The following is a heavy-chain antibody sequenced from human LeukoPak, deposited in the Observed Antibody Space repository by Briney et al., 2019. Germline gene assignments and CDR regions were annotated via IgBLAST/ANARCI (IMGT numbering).Heavy chain of an antibody. D-gene: IGHD6-13*01. J-gene: IGHJ4*02. CDR2: ISWNSGSI. CDR1: GFTFDDYA. V-gene: IGHV3-9*01. Sequence: QPGRSLRLSCAASGFTFDDYAMHWVRQAPGKGLEWVSGISWNSGSIGYADSVKGRFTISRDNAKNSLYLQMNSLRAEDTALYYCAKGQLGERAAAIFDYWGQGTLVTVSS. CDR3: AKGQLGERAAAIFDY.